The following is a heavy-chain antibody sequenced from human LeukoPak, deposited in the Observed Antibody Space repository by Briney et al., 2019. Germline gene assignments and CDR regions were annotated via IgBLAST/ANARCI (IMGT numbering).Heavy chain of an antibody. D-gene: IGHD5-24*01. V-gene: IGHV3-11*04. Sequence: GGSLRLSCAASGLTVSSNYMSWIRQAPGTGLEWVSYISGSGTSTYYADSVKGRFTISRDNAKNSLFLQMNSLRAEDTAVYYCARVEHAYNYRFEVFDYWGQGTLVTVSS. CDR1: GLTVSSNY. CDR2: ISGSGTST. J-gene: IGHJ4*02. CDR3: ARVEHAYNYRFEVFDY.